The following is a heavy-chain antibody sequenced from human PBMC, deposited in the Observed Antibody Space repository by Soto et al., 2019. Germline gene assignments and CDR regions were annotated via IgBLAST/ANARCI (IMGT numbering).Heavy chain of an antibody. CDR1: GGPLSSFY. V-gene: IGHV4-59*01. Sequence: SETLSLTCNSSGGPLSSFYWSWIRRPPGKGLEWIAYIYDTGISGYTPSTSYNPSLKSRVTMSVDTSKSQFSLKLTSVTAAGTAVYYCARGEDAFFYYGLDVWGQGITVTVS. J-gene: IGHJ6*02. CDR2: IYDTGISGYTPST. CDR3: ARGEDAFFYYGLDV.